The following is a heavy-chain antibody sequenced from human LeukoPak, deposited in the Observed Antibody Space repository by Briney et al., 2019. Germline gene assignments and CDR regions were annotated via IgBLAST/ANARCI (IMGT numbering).Heavy chain of an antibody. V-gene: IGHV3-30*02. Sequence: GGSLRHSCAASRFTFSSYGMHWVRQAPGKGLEWVAFIRYDGSNKYYADSVKGRFTISRDNSKNTLYLQMNSLRAEDTAVYYCANPAGLRLYYFDYWGQGTLVTVSS. CDR1: RFTFSSYG. J-gene: IGHJ4*02. D-gene: IGHD5-12*01. CDR2: IRYDGSNK. CDR3: ANPAGLRLYYFDY.